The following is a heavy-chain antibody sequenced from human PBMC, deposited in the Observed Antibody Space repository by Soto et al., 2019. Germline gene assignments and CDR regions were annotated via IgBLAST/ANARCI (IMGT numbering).Heavy chain of an antibody. Sequence: ASVKVSCKASGYTFTSYGISWVRQAPGQGLEWMGWISAYNGNTNYAQKLQGRVTMTTDTSTSTAYMELRSLRSDDTAVYYCAREPGPHDYGPRGYFDYWGQGTLVTVSS. CDR1: GYTFTSYG. V-gene: IGHV1-18*01. D-gene: IGHD4-17*01. CDR2: ISAYNGNT. J-gene: IGHJ4*02. CDR3: AREPGPHDYGPRGYFDY.